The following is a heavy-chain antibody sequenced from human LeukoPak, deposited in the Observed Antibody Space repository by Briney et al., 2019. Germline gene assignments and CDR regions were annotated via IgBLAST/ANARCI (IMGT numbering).Heavy chain of an antibody. Sequence: GGSLRLSCAVSGFTFSNAWMSWVRQAPGKGLEWVGRIKSKTDGGTTDYAAPVKGRFTISRDDSKNTLYLQMNSLKTEDTAVYYCTTAIVVVIAINWGQGTLVTVSS. V-gene: IGHV3-15*01. CDR1: GFTFSNAW. J-gene: IGHJ4*02. CDR2: IKSKTDGGTT. CDR3: TTAIVVVIAIN. D-gene: IGHD2-21*01.